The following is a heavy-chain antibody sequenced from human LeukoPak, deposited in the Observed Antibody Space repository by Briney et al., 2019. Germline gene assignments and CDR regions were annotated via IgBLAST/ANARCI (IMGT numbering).Heavy chain of an antibody. CDR3: ARDRNPVPAASDY. D-gene: IGHD2-2*01. V-gene: IGHV1-24*01. Sequence: GASVKVSCKVSGYTLTELSMHWVRQAPGKGLEWMGGFDPEDGETIYAQKFQGRVTITTDESTSTAYMELSSLRSEDTAVYYCARDRNPVPAASDYWGQGTLVTVSS. J-gene: IGHJ4*02. CDR2: FDPEDGET. CDR1: GYTLTELS.